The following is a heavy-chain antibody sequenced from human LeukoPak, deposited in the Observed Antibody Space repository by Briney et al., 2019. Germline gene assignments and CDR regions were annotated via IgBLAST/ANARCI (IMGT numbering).Heavy chain of an antibody. CDR3: ARRIMITSRGYFDY. Sequence: PSETLSLTCAVSGYSISSGYYWGWIRQPPGKGLEWIGSIYHSGSTYYNPSLKSRVTISVDTSKNQFSLKLSSVTAADTAVYYCARRIMITSRGYFDYWGQGTLVTVSS. D-gene: IGHD3-16*01. CDR1: GYSISSGYY. V-gene: IGHV4-38-2*01. CDR2: IYHSGST. J-gene: IGHJ4*02.